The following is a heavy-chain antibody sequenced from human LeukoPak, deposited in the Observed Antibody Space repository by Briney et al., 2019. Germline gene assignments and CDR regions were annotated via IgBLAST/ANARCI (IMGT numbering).Heavy chain of an antibody. D-gene: IGHD3-10*01. J-gene: IGHJ6*01. CDR3: ARDRWFPSPLGMDV. CDR1: GGSISNGDHY. Sequence: SETLSLTCNVSGGSISNGDHYWSWIRQPPGKGLEWIGYIYYSGSTYYCPSLRSRVTTSIDTSKNQFSLRLRSVTAADTAVYYCARDRWFPSPLGMDVWGQGTTVTVSS. V-gene: IGHV4-30-4*01. CDR2: IYYSGST.